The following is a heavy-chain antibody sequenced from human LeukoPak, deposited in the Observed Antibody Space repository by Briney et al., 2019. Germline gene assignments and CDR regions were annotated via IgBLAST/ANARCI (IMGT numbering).Heavy chain of an antibody. J-gene: IGHJ4*02. CDR2: IRYTGTT. CDR1: GGSITSYY. Sequence: PSETLSLTCSVSGGSITSYYWSWIRQTPGKGLEWIGYIRYTGTTNYNPSLKSRVTISADTSKNQFSLSLTSVTAADTAVYYCARGQVYDILTGPSYYFDYWGQGTLVTVSS. V-gene: IGHV4-59*08. D-gene: IGHD3-9*01. CDR3: ARGQVYDILTGPSYYFDY.